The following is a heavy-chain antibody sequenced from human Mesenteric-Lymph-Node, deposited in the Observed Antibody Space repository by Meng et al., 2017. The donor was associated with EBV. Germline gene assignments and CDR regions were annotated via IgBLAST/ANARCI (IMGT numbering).Heavy chain of an antibody. V-gene: IGHV3-21*01. J-gene: IGHJ2*01. Sequence: EVQLVESGGGLVKLGGSLILSWAASGFSFSSYNMNGVRQAPGKGLEWVSSISSSSTYIYYADSVKGRFTISRDNAKNSLYLQMNSLRAEDTAVYYCARDGGFRYFDLWGRGTLVTVAS. D-gene: IGHD2-15*01. CDR1: GFSFSSYN. CDR2: ISSSSTYI. CDR3: ARDGGFRYFDL.